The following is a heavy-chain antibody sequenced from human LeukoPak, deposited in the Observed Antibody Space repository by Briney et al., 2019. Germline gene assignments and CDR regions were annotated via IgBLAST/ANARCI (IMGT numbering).Heavy chain of an antibody. Sequence: QTLSLTCAISGDSVSSNSAAWNWIRQSPSRGLEWLGRTYYRFKWYKDYAESVRSRMTISPDTSTNEVSLQLNSVTYEDTAVYYCARGEAFFDYWGQGALVTVSS. J-gene: IGHJ4*02. CDR1: GDSVSSNSAA. CDR3: ARGEAFFDY. CDR2: TYYRFKWYK. V-gene: IGHV6-1*01.